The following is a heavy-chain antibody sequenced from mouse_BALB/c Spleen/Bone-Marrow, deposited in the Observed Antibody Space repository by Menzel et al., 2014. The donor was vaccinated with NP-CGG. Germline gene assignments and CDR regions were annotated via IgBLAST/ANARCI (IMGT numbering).Heavy chain of an antibody. V-gene: IGHV1S130*01. Sequence: QVQLKESGSVLVRPGASVKLSCKASGYTFXNSWIHWAKQRPGQGLEWIGEIHPNSGNTNYNEKFKGKATLTVDTSSSTAYVDPSSLTSEDSAVYSCARHQRYAYYFDYWGQGTTLTVSS. CDR2: IHPNSGNT. CDR1: GYTFXNSW. D-gene: IGHD2-14*01. CDR3: ARHQRYAYYFDY. J-gene: IGHJ2*01.